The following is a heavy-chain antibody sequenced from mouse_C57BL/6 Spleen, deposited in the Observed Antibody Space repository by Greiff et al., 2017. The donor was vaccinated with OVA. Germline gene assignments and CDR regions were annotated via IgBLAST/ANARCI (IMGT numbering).Heavy chain of an antibody. D-gene: IGHD2-4*01. CDR3: ARIYYDYDGTY. V-gene: IGHV1-61*01. CDR1: GYTFTSYW. J-gene: IGHJ4*01. CDR2: IYPSDSET. Sequence: VKLQQPGAELVRPGSSVKLSCKASGYTFTSYWMDWVKQRPGQGLEWIGNIYPSDSETHYNQKFKDKATLTVDKSSSTAYMQLSSLTSEDSAVYYCARIYYDYDGTYWGQGTSVTVSS.